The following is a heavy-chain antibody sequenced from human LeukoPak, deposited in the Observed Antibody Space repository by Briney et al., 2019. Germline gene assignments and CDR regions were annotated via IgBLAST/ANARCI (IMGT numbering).Heavy chain of an antibody. CDR1: GGSISSYY. CDR2: IYFGGTT. D-gene: IGHD5-18*01. Sequence: PSETLSLTCTVSGGSISSYYWSWIRQSPGKGLEWIGYIYFGGTTNYNPSLKGRVTILIDTSKNQFSLRLSSVTAADTAVYYCARHAGGYSYETWGQGTLVTVSS. J-gene: IGHJ4*02. CDR3: ARHAGGYSYET. V-gene: IGHV4-59*01.